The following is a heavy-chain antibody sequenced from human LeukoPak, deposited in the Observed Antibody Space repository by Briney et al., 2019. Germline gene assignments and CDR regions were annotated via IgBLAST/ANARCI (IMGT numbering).Heavy chain of an antibody. V-gene: IGHV1-24*01. CDR1: GYTLTELS. Sequence: VASVKVSCKVSGYTLTELSMHWVRQAPGKGLEWMGGFDPEDGETIYAQKLQGRVTMTEDTSTDTAYMELSSLRSEDTAVYYCATGVPKMVRGVIIIRGFDYWGQGTLVTVSS. CDR2: FDPEDGET. D-gene: IGHD3-10*01. J-gene: IGHJ4*02. CDR3: ATGVPKMVRGVIIIRGFDY.